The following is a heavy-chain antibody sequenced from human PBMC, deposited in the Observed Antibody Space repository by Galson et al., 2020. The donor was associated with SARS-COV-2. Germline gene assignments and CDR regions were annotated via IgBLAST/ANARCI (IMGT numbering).Heavy chain of an antibody. V-gene: IGHV1-18*01. Sequence: ASVKVSCKASGYTFTTFYTTWVRQAPGQGLEWMGKISPHNSNTNYTQKLQGRVTMTTDTSTSTAYMELRSLTSDDTAAYYCARSLSLGDCSGGSCFFYWGQGTLITVSS. CDR2: ISPHNSNT. CDR3: ARSLSLGDCSGGSCFFY. CDR1: GYTFTTFY. D-gene: IGHD2-15*01. J-gene: IGHJ4*02.